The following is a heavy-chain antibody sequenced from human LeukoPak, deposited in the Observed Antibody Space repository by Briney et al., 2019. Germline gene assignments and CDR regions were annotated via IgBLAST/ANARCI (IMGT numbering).Heavy chain of an antibody. J-gene: IGHJ4*02. CDR3: AKDFTYAVAGRGDFDY. Sequence: GGSLRLSCAPCGFTFSRYGMHWVRQAPGKGLELVAFIRFDGSNKYYADSVKGRFTISKDNSKNTLHLQMSSLRGEATAVYYCAKDFTYAVAGRGDFDYWGQGTLVTVSS. V-gene: IGHV3-30*02. D-gene: IGHD6-19*01. CDR2: IRFDGSNK. CDR1: GFTFSRYG.